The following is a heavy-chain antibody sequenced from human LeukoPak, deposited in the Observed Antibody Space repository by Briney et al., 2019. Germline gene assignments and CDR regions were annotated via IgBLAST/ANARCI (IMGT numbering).Heavy chain of an antibody. J-gene: IGHJ4*02. Sequence: GRSLRLSCAASGFTFSSYAMHWVRQAPGKGLEWVAVISYDGSNKYYADSVKGRFTISRDNSKNTLYLQMNSLRAEDTAVYYCAREERDYYFTDFDYWGQGTLVTVSS. CDR2: ISYDGSNK. CDR1: GFTFSSYA. CDR3: AREERDYYFTDFDY. V-gene: IGHV3-30-3*01. D-gene: IGHD3/OR15-3a*01.